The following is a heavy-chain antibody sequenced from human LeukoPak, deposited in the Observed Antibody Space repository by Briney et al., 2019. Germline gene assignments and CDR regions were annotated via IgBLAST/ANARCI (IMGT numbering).Heavy chain of an antibody. V-gene: IGHV4-34*01. J-gene: IGHJ5*02. CDR3: ARIPDMVVVPAAPINWFDP. D-gene: IGHD2-2*01. CDR1: GGSFSGYY. Sequence: SETLSLTCAVYGGSFSGYYWSWIRQPPGKGLEWIGEINHSGSTNYNPSLKSRVTISVDTSKNQFSLKLSSVTAADTAVYYCARIPDMVVVPAAPINWFDPWGQGTLVTVSS. CDR2: INHSGST.